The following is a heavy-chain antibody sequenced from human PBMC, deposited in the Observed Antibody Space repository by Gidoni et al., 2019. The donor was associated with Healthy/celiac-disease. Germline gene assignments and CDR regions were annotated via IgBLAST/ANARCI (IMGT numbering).Heavy chain of an antibody. CDR3: ATPGGYDILTGYYHFDY. V-gene: IGHV3-23*01. J-gene: IGHJ4*02. D-gene: IGHD3-9*01. CDR1: GLLFSSYA. Sequence: EVQLLESGGGLVQPGGSLRLSCAASGLLFSSYAMRWVRQAPGRGLGWVSGVRGSGGRTYYADSVKGRLTISRDNSKNTLYLQMNSLRAEDTAVYYCATPGGYDILTGYYHFDYWGQGTLVTVSS. CDR2: VRGSGGRT.